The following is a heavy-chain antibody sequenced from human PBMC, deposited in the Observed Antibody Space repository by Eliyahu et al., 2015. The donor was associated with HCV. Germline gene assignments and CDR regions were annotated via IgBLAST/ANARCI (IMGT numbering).Heavy chain of an antibody. CDR2: ITSKINNYAT. J-gene: IGHJ4*02. CDR3: ASGPGEESTLDF. Sequence: EVQLVESGGGLVQPGGSLKLSCAASGFTFSGSPVHWVRQASGKGLEWVGRITSKINNYATAYGASVGGRFTVSRDDSKKMAYLQMNSLKSEDTAVYYCASGPGEESTLDFWGLGTLVTVSS. V-gene: IGHV3-73*02. CDR1: GFTFSGSP.